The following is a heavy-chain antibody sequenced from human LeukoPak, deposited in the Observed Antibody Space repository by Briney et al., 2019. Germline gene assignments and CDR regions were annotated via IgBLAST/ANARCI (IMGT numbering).Heavy chain of an antibody. V-gene: IGHV1-8*02. Sequence: ASVTVSFKASGYTFTDYYIHWVRQAPGQGLEWMGWMNPNSGNTGYAQKFQGRVTMTRDMSTSTVYMELSSLRSEDTAVYYCARPIKPLMDAFDIWGQGTMVTVSS. CDR3: ARPIKPLMDAFDI. CDR1: GYTFTDYY. D-gene: IGHD1-14*01. J-gene: IGHJ3*02. CDR2: MNPNSGNT.